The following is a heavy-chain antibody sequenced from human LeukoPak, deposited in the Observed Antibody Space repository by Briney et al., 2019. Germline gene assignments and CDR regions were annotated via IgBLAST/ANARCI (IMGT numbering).Heavy chain of an antibody. CDR1: GLTISSHG. Sequence: GTSLRLSCAASGLTISSHGMHWVRQAPGNGPEWVAVISSDVRNKHYADSVKGRFTISRDNSKNTLYLQINSLRAEDTALYYCAKDLSRCSSSSCYEFDSWGRGTLVTVSS. J-gene: IGHJ4*02. CDR2: ISSDVRNK. CDR3: AKDLSRCSSSSCYEFDS. D-gene: IGHD2-2*01. V-gene: IGHV3-30*18.